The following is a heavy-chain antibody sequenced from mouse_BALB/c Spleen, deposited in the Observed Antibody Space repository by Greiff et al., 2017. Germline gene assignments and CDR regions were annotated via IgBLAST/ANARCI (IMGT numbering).Heavy chain of an antibody. CDR2: IRNKANGYTT. CDR1: GFTFTDYY. J-gene: IGHJ2*01. D-gene: IGHD2-3*01. CDR3: ARDDRYYYFDY. V-gene: IGHV7-3*02. Sequence: EVKLVESGGGLVQPGGSLRLSCATSGFTFTDYYMSWVRQPPGKALEWLGFIRNKANGYTTEYSASVKGRFTISRDNSQSILYLQMNTLRAEDSATYYCARDDRYYYFDYWGQGTTHTVSS.